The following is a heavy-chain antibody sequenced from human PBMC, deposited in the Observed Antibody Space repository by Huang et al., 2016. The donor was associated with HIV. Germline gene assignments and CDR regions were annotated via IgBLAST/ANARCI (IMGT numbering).Heavy chain of an antibody. CDR3: ASLFFDY. Sequence: QVQLQQWGAGVLKPSETLSLTCAVYGGSFSGYYWSWIRQSPGQGLEWIGEINHSGSTNYNPSLKSRVTMSVDTSKNQFSLKLSSVTAADTAVYYCASLFFDYWGQGILVTVSS. CDR2: INHSGST. J-gene: IGHJ4*02. CDR1: GGSFSGYY. V-gene: IGHV4-34*01.